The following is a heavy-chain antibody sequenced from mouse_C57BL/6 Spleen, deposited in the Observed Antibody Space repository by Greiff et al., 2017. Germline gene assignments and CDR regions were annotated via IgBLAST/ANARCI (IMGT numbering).Heavy chain of an antibody. Sequence: QVQLQQPGAELVMPGASVKLSCKASGYTFTSYWMHWVKQRPGQGLEWIGEIDPSDSYTNYNQKFKGKSTLTVDKSSSTAYMQLSSLTSEDSAVYYCARWAYYSNYGGFFYYFDYWGQGTTLTVSS. D-gene: IGHD2-5*01. CDR3: ARWAYYSNYGGFFYYFDY. CDR2: IDPSDSYT. CDR1: GYTFTSYW. V-gene: IGHV1-69*01. J-gene: IGHJ2*01.